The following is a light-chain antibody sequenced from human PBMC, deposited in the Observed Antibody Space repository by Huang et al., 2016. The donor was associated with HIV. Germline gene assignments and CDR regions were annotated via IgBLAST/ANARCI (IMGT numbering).Light chain of an antibody. CDR3: QQYDNLPYT. V-gene: IGKV1-33*01. Sequence: DIQMTQSPSSLSESVGDRVTITCQASQDISNYLNWYQQKPGKAPKLLIYDASNLETGVTSRFSGSVSGTDFTFTISSLQPEDIATYYCQQYDNLPYTFGQGTKLEIK. CDR2: DAS. CDR1: QDISNY. J-gene: IGKJ2*01.